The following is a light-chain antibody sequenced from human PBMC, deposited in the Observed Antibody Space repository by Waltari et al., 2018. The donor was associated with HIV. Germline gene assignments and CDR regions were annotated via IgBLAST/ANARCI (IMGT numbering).Light chain of an antibody. CDR2: EVT. CDR1: SRDVGGYNY. Sequence: QSALTQPPSASGSPGQPVTIACTGTSRDVGGYNYVSWYQPYPSKPPKLMIYEVTKRPSGVPDRFSGSKSGNTASLTVSGLQAEDEADYYCSSYAGSNNYVVFGGGTRLTVL. CDR3: SSYAGSNNYVV. V-gene: IGLV2-8*01. J-gene: IGLJ2*01.